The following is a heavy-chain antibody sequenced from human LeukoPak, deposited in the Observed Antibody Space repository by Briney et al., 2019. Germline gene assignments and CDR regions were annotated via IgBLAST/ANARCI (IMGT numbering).Heavy chain of an antibody. CDR1: GFTFSTYG. CDR3: ARDTSITMVRAPLDY. Sequence: HPGRSLRLSCAASGFTFSTYGMHWVRQAPGKGLEWVAVIWYDGSNKCYADSVKGRFTISRDNSKNTLYLQMNSLRAEDTAVYYCARDTSITMVRAPLDYWGQGTLVTVSS. V-gene: IGHV3-33*01. J-gene: IGHJ4*02. CDR2: IWYDGSNK. D-gene: IGHD3-10*01.